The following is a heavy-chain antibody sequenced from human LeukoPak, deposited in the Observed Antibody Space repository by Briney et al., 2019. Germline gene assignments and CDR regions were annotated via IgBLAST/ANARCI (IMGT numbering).Heavy chain of an antibody. V-gene: IGHV3-49*04. CDR1: GFNFGEYA. CDR2: IRGRPYGGTI. J-gene: IGHJ4*02. Sequence: GRSLRLSCKGSGFNFGEYAMGWARQAPGKGLEWLSFIRGRPYGGTIEYAASLKGRFTISRDDSKSIAYLDMNSLKIEDSAVYYCFKYSASRDDYWSQGTLVTVSS. CDR3: FKYSASRDDY. D-gene: IGHD5-24*01.